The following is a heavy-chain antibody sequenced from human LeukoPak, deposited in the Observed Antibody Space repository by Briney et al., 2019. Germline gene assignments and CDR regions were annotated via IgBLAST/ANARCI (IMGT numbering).Heavy chain of an antibody. D-gene: IGHD5-18*01. CDR1: GFTFSSYG. CDR3: AKDRYSYAFEYSDS. CDR2: ISNDGSKK. V-gene: IGHV3-30*18. Sequence: GGSLRLSCAASGFTFSSYGMHWVRQAPSKGLDWVAVISNDGSKKYYADSVKGRFTISRDNSKNTLSLQVSSLRTEDTAVYYCAKDRYSYAFEYSDSWGQGTLVTVSS. J-gene: IGHJ4*02.